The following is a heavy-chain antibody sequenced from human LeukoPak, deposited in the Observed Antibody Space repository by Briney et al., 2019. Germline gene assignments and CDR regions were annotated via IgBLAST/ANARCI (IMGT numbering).Heavy chain of an antibody. V-gene: IGHV1-18*01. D-gene: IGHD3-22*01. CDR2: ISAYNGNT. Sequence: GASVKVSCKASGYTFTSYGISWVRQAPGQGLEWMGWISAYNGNTNYAQKVQGRVTMTTDTSTSTAYMELRSLRSDDTAVYYCARDLTPPGYYEGFDYWGQGTLVTVSS. CDR1: GYTFTSYG. J-gene: IGHJ4*02. CDR3: ARDLTPPGYYEGFDY.